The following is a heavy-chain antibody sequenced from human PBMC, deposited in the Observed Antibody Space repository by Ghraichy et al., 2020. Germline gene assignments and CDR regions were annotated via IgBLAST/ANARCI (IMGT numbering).Heavy chain of an antibody. D-gene: IGHD1-26*01. Sequence: SETLSLTCAVYGGSFSGYYWSWIRQPPGKELEWIGEINHSGSTNYNPSLKSRVTISVDTSKNQFSLKLSSVTAADTAVYYCARVVGARGQNYYYGMDVWGQGTTVTVSS. CDR2: INHSGST. CDR1: GGSFSGYY. CDR3: ARVVGARGQNYYYGMDV. J-gene: IGHJ6*02. V-gene: IGHV4-34*01.